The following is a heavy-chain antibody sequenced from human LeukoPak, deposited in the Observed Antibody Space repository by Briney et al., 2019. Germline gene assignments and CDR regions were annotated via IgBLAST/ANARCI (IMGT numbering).Heavy chain of an antibody. Sequence: SETLSLTCTVSGGSISSYYWSWIRQPPGKGLEWVGYFYDSGNTNYNPSLKSRVTISAETSKNQVSLRLNSLTAADTDVYYCARVSGTYFDYWGLGILVTVSS. D-gene: IGHD1-26*01. J-gene: IGHJ4*02. CDR1: GGSISSYY. CDR2: FYDSGNT. V-gene: IGHV4-59*08. CDR3: ARVSGTYFDY.